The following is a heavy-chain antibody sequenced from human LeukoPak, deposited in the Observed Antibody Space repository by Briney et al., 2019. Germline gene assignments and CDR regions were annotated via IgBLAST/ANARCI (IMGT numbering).Heavy chain of an antibody. CDR2: IWYDGSNK. CDR3: TTDTIVGATRRDY. D-gene: IGHD1-26*01. CDR1: GFTFSSYG. Sequence: GSLRLSCAASGFTFSSYGMHWVRQAPGKGLEWVAVIWYDGSNKYYADSVKGRFTISRDNSKNTLYLQMNSLKTEDTAVYYCTTDTIVGATRRDYWGQGTLVTVSS. J-gene: IGHJ4*02. V-gene: IGHV3-33*01.